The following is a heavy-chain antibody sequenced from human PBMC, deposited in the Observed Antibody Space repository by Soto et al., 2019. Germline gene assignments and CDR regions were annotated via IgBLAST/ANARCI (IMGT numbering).Heavy chain of an antibody. CDR3: AIYCGESVCFDY. D-gene: IGHD2-21*01. Sequence: SETLSLTCTVSGGSISSGDYYWSWIRQPPGKGLEWIGYIYYSGSTYYNPSLKSRVTISVDTSKNQFSLKLSSVTAADTAVYYSAIYCGESVCFDYWGQGTLVTVSS. CDR1: GGSISSGDYY. V-gene: IGHV4-30-4*01. CDR2: IYYSGST. J-gene: IGHJ4*02.